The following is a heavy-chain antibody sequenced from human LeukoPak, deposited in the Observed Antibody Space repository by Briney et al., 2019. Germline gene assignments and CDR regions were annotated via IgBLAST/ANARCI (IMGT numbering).Heavy chain of an antibody. CDR3: ARVGPVYCSGGSCYSPPNPPDY. CDR1: GYTFIHYG. J-gene: IGHJ4*02. Sequence: ASVKVSCKTSGYTFIHYGISWVRQAPGQGLEWMGWIIPIFGTANYAQKFQGRVTITTDESTSTAYMELSSLRSEDTAVYYCARVGPVYCSGGSCYSPPNPPDYWGQGTLVTVSS. CDR2: IIPIFGTA. V-gene: IGHV1-69*05. D-gene: IGHD2-15*01.